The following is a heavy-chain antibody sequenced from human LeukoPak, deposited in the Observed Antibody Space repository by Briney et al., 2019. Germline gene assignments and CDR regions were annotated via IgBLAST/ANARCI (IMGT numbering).Heavy chain of an antibody. CDR2: INPNSGGT. D-gene: IGHD6-6*01. J-gene: IGHJ5*02. V-gene: IGHV1-2*02. CDR3: ARDTKQLVSLSFDP. Sequence: GASVKVSCKASGYTLTGYYMHWVRQAPGQGLEWMGWINPNSGGTNYAQKFQGRVTMTRDTSISTAYMELSRLRSDDTAVYYCARDTKQLVSLSFDPWGQGTLVTVSS. CDR1: GYTLTGYY.